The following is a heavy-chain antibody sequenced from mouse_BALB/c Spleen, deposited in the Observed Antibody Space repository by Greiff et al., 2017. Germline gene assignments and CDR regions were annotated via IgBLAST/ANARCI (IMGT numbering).Heavy chain of an antibody. D-gene: IGHD2-2*01. CDR1: GFTFSDYY. CDR3: IYYGYDGFAY. V-gene: IGHV5-4*02. Sequence: EVQVVESGGGLVKPGGSLKLSCAASGFTFSDYYMYWVRQTPEKRLEWVATISDGGSYTYYPDSVKGRFTISRDNAKNNLYLQMSSLKSEDTAMYYCIYYGYDGFAYWGQGTLVTVSA. CDR2: ISDGGSYT. J-gene: IGHJ3*01.